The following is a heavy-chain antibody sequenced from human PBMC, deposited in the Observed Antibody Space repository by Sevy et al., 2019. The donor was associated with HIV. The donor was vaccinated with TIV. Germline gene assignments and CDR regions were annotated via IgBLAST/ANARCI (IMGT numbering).Heavy chain of an antibody. CDR1: GFIFSSYD. D-gene: IGHD3-10*01. CDR3: AREVPGSLYGMDV. J-gene: IGHJ6*02. CDR2: IGTAGDT. V-gene: IGHV3-13*01. Sequence: GGSLRLSCAASGFIFSSYDIHWVRQPTEKGLEWVSGIGTAGDTYYPGSVKGRFTISRENAKNSVYLQMNSLRAGDTAVYYCAREVPGSLYGMDVWGQGTTVTVSS.